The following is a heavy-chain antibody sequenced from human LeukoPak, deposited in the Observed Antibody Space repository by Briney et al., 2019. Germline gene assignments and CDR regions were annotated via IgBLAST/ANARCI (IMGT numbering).Heavy chain of an antibody. Sequence: QSGGSLRLSCAASGFTFSSYWMSWVRQAPGKGLEWVANIKQDGSEKYYADSVKGRFTISRDNAKNSLYLQMNSLRAEDTALYYCAKDGLDTPAVGYFDYWGQGTLVTVSS. CDR2: IKQDGSEK. CDR3: AKDGLDTPAVGYFDY. D-gene: IGHD6-19*01. CDR1: GFTFSSYW. J-gene: IGHJ4*02. V-gene: IGHV3-7*03.